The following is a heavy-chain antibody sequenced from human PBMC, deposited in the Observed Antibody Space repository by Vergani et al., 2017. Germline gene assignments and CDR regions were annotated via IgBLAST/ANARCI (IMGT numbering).Heavy chain of an antibody. D-gene: IGHD6-13*01. CDR1: GFTFSSYA. J-gene: IGHJ6*02. V-gene: IGHV3-23*01. Sequence: EVQLLESGGGLVQPGGSLRLSCAASGFTFSSYAMSWVRQAPGKGLEWVSAISGSGGSTYYADSVKGRFTISRDNSKNTLYLQMNSLRAEDTAVYYCAKDRNAGQQLVSFYYYGMDVGGQGTTVTVSS. CDR3: AKDRNAGQQLVSFYYYGMDV. CDR2: ISGSGGST.